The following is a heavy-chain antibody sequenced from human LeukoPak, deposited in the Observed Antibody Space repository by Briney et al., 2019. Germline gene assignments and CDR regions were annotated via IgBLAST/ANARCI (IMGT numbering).Heavy chain of an antibody. CDR2: MNPNSGNT. CDR1: GYTFTSYD. Sequence: ASVKVSCKASGYTFTSYDINWVRQATGQGLEWMGWMNPNSGNTGYAQKFQGRVTMTRNTSISTAYMELSSLRSEDTAVYYCAAVGGDIAAALGGDPWGQGTLVTVSS. D-gene: IGHD6-13*01. V-gene: IGHV1-8*01. J-gene: IGHJ5*02. CDR3: AAVGGDIAAALGGDP.